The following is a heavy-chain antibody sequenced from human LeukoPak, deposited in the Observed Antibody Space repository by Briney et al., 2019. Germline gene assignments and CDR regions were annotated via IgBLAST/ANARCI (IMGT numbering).Heavy chain of an antibody. J-gene: IGHJ4*02. CDR2: INPNSGGT. Sequence: ASVKVSCKASGYTFTGYYMHWVRQAPGQGLEWMGWINPNSGGTNYAQKFQGRVTMTRDTSISTAYMELSRLRSDDTAVYYCARGEGSSLRFYYGSGNIDYWGQGTLVTVSS. D-gene: IGHD3-10*01. CDR1: GYTFTGYY. CDR3: ARGEGSSLRFYYGSGNIDY. V-gene: IGHV1-2*02.